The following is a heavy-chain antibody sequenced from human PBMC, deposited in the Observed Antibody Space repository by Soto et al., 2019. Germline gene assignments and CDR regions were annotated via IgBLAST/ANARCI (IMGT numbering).Heavy chain of an antibody. Sequence: SETLSLTCAVYGGSFSGYYWTWIRQPPGKGLEWIGEINHSGSTNYNPSLKSRVTISVDTSMNQFSLKLSSVTAADTAAYYCARKVVPAAIPKVNYYYGMDVWRQGTTVTVSS. CDR3: ARKVVPAAIPKVNYYYGMDV. J-gene: IGHJ6*02. CDR2: INHSGST. D-gene: IGHD2-2*02. CDR1: GGSFSGYY. V-gene: IGHV4-34*01.